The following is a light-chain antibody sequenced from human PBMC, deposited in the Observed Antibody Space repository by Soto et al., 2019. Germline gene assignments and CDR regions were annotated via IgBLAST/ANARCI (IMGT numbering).Light chain of an antibody. Sequence: EIVLTQSPVTLSLSPGERATLSCRASQSNTWSLAWYQQRPGQAPRLLIYDTSNRAPGISARFSGSGSGTDFTLTISSLEPEDFAVYYCQHRSGWSTFGQGTKLDIK. J-gene: IGKJ2*01. CDR1: QSNTWS. V-gene: IGKV3-11*01. CDR2: DTS. CDR3: QHRSGWST.